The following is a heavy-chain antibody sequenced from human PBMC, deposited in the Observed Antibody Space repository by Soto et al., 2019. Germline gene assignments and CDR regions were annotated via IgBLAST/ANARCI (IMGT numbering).Heavy chain of an antibody. CDR2: IFSNGEK. D-gene: IGHD2-2*01. Sequence: SGPTLVNPTETLTLTCTVSGFSLSSAGMGVSWVRQPPGKALEWLANIFSNGEKSYITSLKSRLTISKDTSKGQVVLSMTNLDPVDTATYYCARYISLPAAVDNWFDPWGQGTLVTVSS. CDR1: GFSLSSAGMG. CDR3: ARYISLPAAVDNWFDP. J-gene: IGHJ5*02. V-gene: IGHV2-26*01.